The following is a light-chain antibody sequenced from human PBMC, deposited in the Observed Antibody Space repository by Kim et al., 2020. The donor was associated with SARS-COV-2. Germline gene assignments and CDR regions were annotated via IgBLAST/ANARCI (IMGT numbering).Light chain of an antibody. CDR3: AAWDDSRTVL. Sequence: QPVLTQPPSASGTPGQRVTISCSGSISNIGTNTVNWYQQLPGTAPKLLIYSNNQRPSGVPDRFSGSKSGTSASLAISGLQSDDEADYYCAAWDDSRTVLLGGGTQLTVL. J-gene: IGLJ2*01. CDR2: SNN. CDR1: ISNIGTNT. V-gene: IGLV1-44*01.